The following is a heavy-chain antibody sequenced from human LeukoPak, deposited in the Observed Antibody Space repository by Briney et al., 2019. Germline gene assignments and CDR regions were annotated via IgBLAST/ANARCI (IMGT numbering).Heavy chain of an antibody. Sequence: GGSLRLSCAASGFTFSSYGMHWVRQAPGKGLEWVAFIRYDGSNKYYADSVKGRFTISRDNSKNTLYLQMNSLRAEDTAVYYCAKDVVAPRGAFDIWGQGTMVTVSS. CDR1: GFTFSSYG. CDR2: IRYDGSNK. V-gene: IGHV3-30*02. J-gene: IGHJ3*02. CDR3: AKDVVAPRGAFDI. D-gene: IGHD2-15*01.